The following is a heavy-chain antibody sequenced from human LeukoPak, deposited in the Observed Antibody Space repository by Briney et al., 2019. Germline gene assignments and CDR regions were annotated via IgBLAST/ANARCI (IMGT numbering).Heavy chain of an antibody. D-gene: IGHD2-8*01. V-gene: IGHV3-21*01. CDR3: AKDRCSNGIGCYYYYMDV. CDR2: ISSSSSYI. Sequence: GGSLRLSCAASGFTLSTYTMNWVRQAPGKGLEWVSSISSSSSYIYYADSVKGRFTISRDDAKNSLSLQMNSLRAEDTAVYYCAKDRCSNGIGCYYYYMDVWGKGTTVTISS. J-gene: IGHJ6*03. CDR1: GFTLSTYT.